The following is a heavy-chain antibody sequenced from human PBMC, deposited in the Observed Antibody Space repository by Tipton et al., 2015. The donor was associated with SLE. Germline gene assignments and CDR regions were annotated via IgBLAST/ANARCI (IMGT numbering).Heavy chain of an antibody. CDR2: IYYSGST. D-gene: IGHD6-13*01. V-gene: IGHV4-59*07. J-gene: IGHJ2*01. CDR1: GGSISSYY. CDR3: ARSGQQLLPFDL. Sequence: TLSLTCTVSGGSISSYYWSWIRQPPGKGLEWIGYIYYSGSTNYTPSLKSRVTISVDTSKNQFSLKLTSVTAADTAVYYCARSGQQLLPFDLWGRGTLVTVSS.